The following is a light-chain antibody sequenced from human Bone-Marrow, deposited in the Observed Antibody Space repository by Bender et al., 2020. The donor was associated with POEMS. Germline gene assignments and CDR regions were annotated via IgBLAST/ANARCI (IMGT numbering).Light chain of an antibody. CDR3: HSYDNTTKV. CDR2: EDD. J-gene: IGLJ2*01. V-gene: IGLV6-57*03. CDR1: SGDIASNF. Sequence: FTLTQPHSMSESPGKTVTISCSRSSGDIASNFVHWYQQRPGSAPITVIYEDDARPSGVPGRFSGSIDRSSNSASLTISGLRAEDEAEYFCHSYDNTTKVFGGVTRLTVL.